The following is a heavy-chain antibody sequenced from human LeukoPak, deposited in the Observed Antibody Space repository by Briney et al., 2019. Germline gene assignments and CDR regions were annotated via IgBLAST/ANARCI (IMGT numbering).Heavy chain of an antibody. CDR1: GYTFTGYY. CDR3: ARDSNYYDSGDY. J-gene: IGHJ4*02. D-gene: IGHD3-22*01. CDR2: INPSGGST. V-gene: IGHV1-46*01. Sequence: ASVKVSCKASGYTFTGYYMHWVRQAPGQGLEWMGIINPSGGSTSYAQKFQGRVTMTRDMSTSTVYMELSSLGSEDTAVYYCARDSNYYDSGDYWGQGTLVTVSS.